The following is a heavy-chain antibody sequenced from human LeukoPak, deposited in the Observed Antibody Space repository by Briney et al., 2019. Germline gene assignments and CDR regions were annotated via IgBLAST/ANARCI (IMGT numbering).Heavy chain of an antibody. CDR1: GFTFSSYG. Sequence: PGGSLRLSCAASGFTFSSYGMHWVRQAPGKGLEWVAFIRYDGSNKYYADSVKGRSTISRDNSKNTLYLQMNSLRAEDTAVYYCAKDSVLYYYDSSGYAPFEYWGQGTLVTVSS. CDR2: IRYDGSNK. V-gene: IGHV3-30*02. J-gene: IGHJ4*02. D-gene: IGHD3-22*01. CDR3: AKDSVLYYYDSSGYAPFEY.